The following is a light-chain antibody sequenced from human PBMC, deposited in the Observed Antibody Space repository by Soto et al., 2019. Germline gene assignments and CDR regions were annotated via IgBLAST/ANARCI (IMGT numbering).Light chain of an antibody. CDR3: SSYTSSSTPYV. Sequence: QSALTQPASVSGSPGQSIAISCIGSSSDFGGYNYVSWHQQHPGKAPKVVIYDVSNRPSGVSDRFSGSKSGNTASLTISGLQAEDEADYYCSSYTSSSTPYVFGTGTKVTVL. V-gene: IGLV2-14*01. J-gene: IGLJ1*01. CDR2: DVS. CDR1: SSDFGGYNY.